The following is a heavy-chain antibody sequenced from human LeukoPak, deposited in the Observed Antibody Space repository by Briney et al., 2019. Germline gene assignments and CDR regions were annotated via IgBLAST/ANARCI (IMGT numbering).Heavy chain of an antibody. CDR1: SLTFDYYW. CDR2: IKESGSEK. J-gene: IGHJ4*02. Sequence: PGGSLRLSCAASSLTFDYYWMTWVRQAPGKGLEWLANIKESGSEKYYVGSVKGRFTISRDNAKNSLYLQLNTLRVEDTAVSDYTGVEEWRGKCRGGTCNNPQFDYWGRGTLVTVSS. V-gene: IGHV3-7*01. D-gene: IGHD2-15*01. CDR3: TGVEEWRGKCRGGTCNNPQFDY.